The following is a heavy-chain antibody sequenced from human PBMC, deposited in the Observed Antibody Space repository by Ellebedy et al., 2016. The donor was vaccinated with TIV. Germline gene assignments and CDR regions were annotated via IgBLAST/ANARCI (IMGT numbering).Heavy chain of an antibody. V-gene: IGHV3-53*04. D-gene: IGHD4-23*01. CDR1: GLTVSVNY. CDR2: IYRGGSS. CDR3: AREPYAGANYFDY. J-gene: IGHJ4*02. Sequence: PGGSLRLSCAASGLTVSVNYMHWVRRAPGKGLEWVPVIYRGGSSYYADSVKGRFTISRHTSMDTLYLQANSLRPEDTAVYYCAREPYAGANYFDYWGQGTLVTVSS.